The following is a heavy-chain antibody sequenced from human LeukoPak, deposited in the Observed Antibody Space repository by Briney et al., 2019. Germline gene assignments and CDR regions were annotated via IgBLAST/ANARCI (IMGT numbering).Heavy chain of an antibody. CDR3: ARAKVVYYDSSGQGGFDY. CDR2: IIPILGIA. Sequence: ASVKVSSTASVGTFTSYAISWVRQAPGQGREWMGRIIPILGIANYAQKFQGRVTITADKSTSTAYMELSSLRSEDTAVYYCARAKVVYYDSSGQGGFDYWGQGTLVTVSS. CDR1: VGTFTSYA. V-gene: IGHV1-69*04. J-gene: IGHJ4*02. D-gene: IGHD3-22*01.